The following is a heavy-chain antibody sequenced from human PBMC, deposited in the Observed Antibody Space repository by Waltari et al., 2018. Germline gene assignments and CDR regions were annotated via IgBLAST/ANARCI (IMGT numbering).Heavy chain of an antibody. V-gene: IGHV4-38-2*01. CDR2: IYHSGST. CDR1: GYSISSGYY. D-gene: IGHD4-4*01. Sequence: QVQLQESGPGLVKPSETLSLTCAVSGYSISSGYYWGWIRQPPGKGLEWIGSIYHSGSTYYNPSLKSRVTISVDTSKNQFSVKLSSVTAADTAVYYCARQLTTVTPFDYWGQGTLVTVSS. CDR3: ARQLTTVTPFDY. J-gene: IGHJ4*02.